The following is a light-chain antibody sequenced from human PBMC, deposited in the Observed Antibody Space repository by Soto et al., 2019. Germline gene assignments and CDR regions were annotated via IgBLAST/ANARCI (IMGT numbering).Light chain of an antibody. V-gene: IGKV3-15*01. Sequence: EIVVTQSPSTLSGSPGERVTLSCRASQFVSSRLAWYQQRPGQVPRLLIYDTSTRAAGISARFIGSGSGTEVTLRTITMQSDDVAVYYCQDYLQWSPGMFGQGTTVDMK. CDR3: QDYLQWSPGM. CDR2: DTS. CDR1: QFVSSR. J-gene: IGKJ1*01.